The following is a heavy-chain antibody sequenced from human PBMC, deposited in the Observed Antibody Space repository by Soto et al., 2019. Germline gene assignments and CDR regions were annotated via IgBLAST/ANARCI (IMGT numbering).Heavy chain of an antibody. J-gene: IGHJ4*02. Sequence: SGPTLVNPTQTLTLTCTFSGFSITTRAMCVSWIRQPPGKALEWLALIDWADDKYYSTSLKTRLTISKDTSKNQVVLTMTNVDPVDTATYYCARNRGRSRNYVLAYSAQGTLVTVS. CDR2: IDWADDK. V-gene: IGHV2-70*13. CDR1: GFSITTRAMC. D-gene: IGHD1-7*01. CDR3: ARNRGRSRNYVLAY.